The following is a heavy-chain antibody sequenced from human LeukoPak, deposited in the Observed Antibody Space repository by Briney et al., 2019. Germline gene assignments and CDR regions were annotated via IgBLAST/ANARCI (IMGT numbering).Heavy chain of an antibody. CDR2: IYSGGST. CDR1: GFTVSSNY. V-gene: IGHV3-53*01. D-gene: IGHD3-3*01. Sequence: PGGSLRLSCAASGFTVSSNYMSWVHQAPGKGLEWVSVIYSGGSTYYADSVKGRFTISRDNSKNTLYLQMNSLRAEDTAVYYCARDSHLGGYYYYGMDVWGQGTTVTVSS. CDR3: ARDSHLGGYYYYGMDV. J-gene: IGHJ6*02.